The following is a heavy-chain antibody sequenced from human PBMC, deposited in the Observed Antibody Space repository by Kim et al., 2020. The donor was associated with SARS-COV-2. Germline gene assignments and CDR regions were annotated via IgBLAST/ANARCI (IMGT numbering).Heavy chain of an antibody. V-gene: IGHV1-69*13. J-gene: IGHJ4*02. CDR3: ARAGWFRELLRGGFDY. CDR1: GGTFSSYA. CDR2: IIPIFGTA. D-gene: IGHD3-10*01. Sequence: SVKVSCKASGGTFSSYAISWVRQAPGQGLEWMGGIIPIFGTANYAQKFQGRVTITADESTSTAYMELSSLRSEDTAVYYCARAGWFRELLRGGFDYWGQGTLVTVSS.